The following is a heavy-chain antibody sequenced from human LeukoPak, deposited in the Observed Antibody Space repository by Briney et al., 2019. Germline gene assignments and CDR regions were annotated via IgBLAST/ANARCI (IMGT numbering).Heavy chain of an antibody. D-gene: IGHD2-2*01. J-gene: IGHJ4*02. Sequence: ASVKVSCKASGYTFTSYGITWVRQAPGQGLEWMGWISAYNGNTNYAQKFQGRVTMTTDTSTSTVYMELRVLRSDDTAVYYCARGQWRDCSSTSCYVNPFDYWGQGTLVTVSS. V-gene: IGHV1-18*01. CDR1: GYTFTSYG. CDR2: ISAYNGNT. CDR3: ARGQWRDCSSTSCYVNPFDY.